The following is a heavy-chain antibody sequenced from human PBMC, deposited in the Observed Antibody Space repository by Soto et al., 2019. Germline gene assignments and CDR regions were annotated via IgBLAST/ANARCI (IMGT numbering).Heavy chain of an antibody. CDR2: INPNSGGT. CDR1: GYTFTGYY. Sequence: ASVKVSCKASGYTFTGYYMHWVLQAPGQGLEWMGWINPNSGGTNYAQKFQGRVTMTRDTSISTAYMELSRLRSDDTAVYYCAREWDSSGYYPADYWGQGTLVTVSS. CDR3: AREWDSSGYYPADY. J-gene: IGHJ4*02. V-gene: IGHV1-2*02. D-gene: IGHD3-22*01.